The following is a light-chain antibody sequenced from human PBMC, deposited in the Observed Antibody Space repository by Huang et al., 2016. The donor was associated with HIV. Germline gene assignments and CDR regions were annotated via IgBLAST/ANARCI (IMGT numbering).Light chain of an antibody. J-gene: IGKJ3*01. V-gene: IGKV1-33*01. CDR1: QDISIY. Sequence: DIQMTQSPSSLSASIGDRVTITCQASQDISIYLNWYQQKPGKAPELLIYVASNLETGVPSRFSGTGSGTDFTFTINSLQPEDTATYYCQQYDNLPPLFGPGTKVDI. CDR2: VAS. CDR3: QQYDNLPPL.